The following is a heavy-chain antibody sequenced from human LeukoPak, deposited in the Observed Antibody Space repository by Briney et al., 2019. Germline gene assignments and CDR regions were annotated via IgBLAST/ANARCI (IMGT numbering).Heavy chain of an antibody. D-gene: IGHD6-13*01. CDR3: AKDRLDGAAAEY. V-gene: IGHV3-23*01. CDR2: ISTSGAGT. Sequence: KFGGSLRLPCAASGFSFSNYVMSWVRQTPGKGLEWVSVISTSGAGTYYAESVKGRFTISRDNSKNTVYLQMNSLRAEDTAVYHCAKDRLDGAAAEYWGPGTLFTVSS. J-gene: IGHJ4*02. CDR1: GFSFSNYV.